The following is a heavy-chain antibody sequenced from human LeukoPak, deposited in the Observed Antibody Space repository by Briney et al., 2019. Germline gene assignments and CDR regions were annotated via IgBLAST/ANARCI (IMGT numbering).Heavy chain of an antibody. D-gene: IGHD2/OR15-2a*01. CDR2: MSSDGGTT. J-gene: IGHJ4*02. V-gene: IGHV3-64*01. CDR1: GFTLTNFA. CDR3: ARGGSLSAYDS. Sequence: GGSLRLSCATSGFTLTNFAMHWVRQAPGKGLEYVSAMSSDGGTTYYANSMKGRFTMSRDKSKNAVYLQMGSLRPDDMAVYYCARGGSLSAYDSWGQGTLVTVSS.